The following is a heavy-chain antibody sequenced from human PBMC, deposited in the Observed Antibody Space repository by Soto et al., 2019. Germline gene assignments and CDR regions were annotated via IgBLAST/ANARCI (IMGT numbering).Heavy chain of an antibody. Sequence: QVQLVQSGAEVKKPGASVKVSCKASGYTFTGYYMHWVRQAPGQGLEWMGWINPNSGGTNYAQKFQGWVTMTRDTSISTAYMELSRLRSGDTAVYYCARDRSPARLQYGMDVWCQGTTVTVSS. D-gene: IGHD2-15*01. V-gene: IGHV1-2*04. CDR1: GYTFTGYY. J-gene: IGHJ6*02. CDR2: INPNSGGT. CDR3: ARDRSPARLQYGMDV.